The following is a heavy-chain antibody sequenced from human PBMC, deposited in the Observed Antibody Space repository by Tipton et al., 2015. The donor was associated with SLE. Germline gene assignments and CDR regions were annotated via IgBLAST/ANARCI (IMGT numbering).Heavy chain of an antibody. CDR2: IYYSGST. V-gene: IGHV4-59*08. Sequence: QLVQSGPEVKPSETLSLTCTVSGGSISSYYWSWIRQPPGKGLEWIGYIYYSGSTNHNPSLKSRVTISVDTSKNQFSLKLSSVTAADTAVYYCARLQYYDFWSGTTYFDYWGKGTLVTVSS. CDR3: ARLQYYDFWSGTTYFDY. CDR1: GGSISSYY. J-gene: IGHJ4*02. D-gene: IGHD3-3*01.